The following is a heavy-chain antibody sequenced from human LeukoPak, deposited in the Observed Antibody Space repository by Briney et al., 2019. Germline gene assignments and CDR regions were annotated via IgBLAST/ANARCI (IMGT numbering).Heavy chain of an antibody. CDR3: ARHYYNDNTLFDY. D-gene: IGHD3-22*01. CDR2: MHPSDSET. V-gene: IGHV5-10-1*01. Sequence: NRGESLKISCQGSGYSFSDYWITWVRQMPGKGLQWMGRMHPSDSETNYSPSFQGHVTFSAAKSISTAYLQWSSLKASDTAMYFCARHYYNDNTLFDYWGHGSLVTV. J-gene: IGHJ4*01. CDR1: GYSFSDYW.